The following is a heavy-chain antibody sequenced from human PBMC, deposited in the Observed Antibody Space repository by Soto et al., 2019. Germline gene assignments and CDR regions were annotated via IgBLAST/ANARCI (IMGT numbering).Heavy chain of an antibody. Sequence: QVQLVQSGAEVKKPGSSVKVSCKASGGTFSSNAISWVRQAPGQGLEWMGGIIPIYASPNYAQNFQRRVTVTADKATSTAYLELIRLKFADSAIYYCAVTVTGSRSPLAHWGRGTLVIVSS. J-gene: IGHJ5*02. D-gene: IGHD3-9*01. CDR2: IIPIYASP. CDR1: GGTFSSNA. V-gene: IGHV1-69*06. CDR3: AVTVTGSRSPLAH.